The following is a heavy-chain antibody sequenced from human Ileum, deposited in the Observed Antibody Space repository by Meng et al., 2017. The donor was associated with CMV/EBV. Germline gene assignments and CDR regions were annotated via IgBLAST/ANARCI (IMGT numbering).Heavy chain of an antibody. V-gene: IGHV3-74*01. CDR3: ARGTTLDV. CDR1: GFTFSDYW. CDR2: INSDGSTS. D-gene: IGHD2-2*01. J-gene: IGHJ6*02. Sequence: GGSLRLSCAASGFTFSDYWMYWVRKVPGKGLVWVSRINSDGSTSHHVDSVKGRFTISRDNAKNTLYLQMSSLRAEDTAVYYCARGTTLDVWGQGTTVTVSS.